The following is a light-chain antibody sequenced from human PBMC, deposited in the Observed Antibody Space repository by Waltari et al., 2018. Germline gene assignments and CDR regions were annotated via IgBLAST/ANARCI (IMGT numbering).Light chain of an antibody. CDR2: KAS. CDR1: QRISYW. V-gene: IGKV1-5*03. CDR3: QQYNSAFTWT. Sequence: DIQMTQSPSTLSASVGDRVTITCRASQRISYWLAWYQQKPGKVPKVLIYKASSLESGVPSRFSGSGSGTEFTLTISSLQPDDFATYYCQQYNSAFTWTFGQGTKVEIK. J-gene: IGKJ1*01.